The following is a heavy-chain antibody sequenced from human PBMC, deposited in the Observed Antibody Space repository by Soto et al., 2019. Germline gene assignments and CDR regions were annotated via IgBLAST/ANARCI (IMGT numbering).Heavy chain of an antibody. V-gene: IGHV4-30-4*01. D-gene: IGHD4-17*01. Sequence: QVQLQESGPGLVKPSQTLSLTCTVSGGSISSGDYYWSWIRQPPGKGLEWIGYIYYSGSTYYNPSLKSRVTISVDTSKNQFDLKLSSVTAADTAVYYCARIGVGDYVFGWFDPWGQGTLVTVSS. CDR2: IYYSGST. J-gene: IGHJ5*02. CDR1: GGSISSGDYY. CDR3: ARIGVGDYVFGWFDP.